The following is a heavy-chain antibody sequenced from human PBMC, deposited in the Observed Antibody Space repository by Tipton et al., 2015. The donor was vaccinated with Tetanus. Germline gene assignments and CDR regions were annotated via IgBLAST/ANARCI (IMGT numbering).Heavy chain of an antibody. J-gene: IGHJ4*02. V-gene: IGHV3-23*01. CDR1: GFTFSSYA. Sequence: AASGFTFSSYAMSWVRQAPGKGLEWVSAISGSGGSTYYADSVKGRFTISRDNSKNTLYLQMNSLRAEDTAVYYCAKDWDSGSYYGASWTIDYWGQGALVTVSS. CDR3: AKDWDSGSYYGASWTIDY. CDR2: ISGSGGST. D-gene: IGHD1-26*01.